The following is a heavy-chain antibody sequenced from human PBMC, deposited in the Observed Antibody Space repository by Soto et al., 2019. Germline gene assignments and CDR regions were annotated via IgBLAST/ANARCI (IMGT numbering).Heavy chain of an antibody. CDR2: IYWDGDK. Sequence: QITLKESGPTLVKPTQTLTLTCTFSGFSLSTSGVGVGWIRQPPGKALEWLALIYWDGDKRYSPALKSRLTITKDTSKNQVVLTMTNIDPVDTATYYCTHISSSRWSDPWGQGTLVNVSS. J-gene: IGHJ5*02. D-gene: IGHD6-13*01. V-gene: IGHV2-5*02. CDR3: THISSSRWSDP. CDR1: GFSLSTSGVG.